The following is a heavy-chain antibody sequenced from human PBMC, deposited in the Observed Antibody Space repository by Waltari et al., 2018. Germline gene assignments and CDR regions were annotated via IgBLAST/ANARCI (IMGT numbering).Heavy chain of an antibody. CDR3: ARGGMGESLGCMDV. V-gene: IGHV1-2*02. J-gene: IGHJ6*02. CDR1: GYSFNDYF. Sequence: QVQLVQSGAEVKKPGASVNVSCKASGYSFNDYFIQWVRQAPGQGLEWMGWINPNNGGTHYAQKFQGRVTMTSDTSLSTAYVELKSLTSDDTALYYCARGGMGESLGCMDVWGQGTTVTVSS. CDR2: INPNNGGT. D-gene: IGHD2-21*01.